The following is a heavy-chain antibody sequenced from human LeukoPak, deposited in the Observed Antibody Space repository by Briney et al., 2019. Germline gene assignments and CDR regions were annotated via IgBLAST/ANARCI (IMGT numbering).Heavy chain of an antibody. D-gene: IGHD3-3*01. CDR2: IYYSGST. CDR1: GGSISSGYYY. CDR3: ARATYDFWSGFFYYYYMDV. V-gene: IGHV4-30-4*08. Sequence: SQTLSLTCTVSGGSISSGYYYWSWIRQPPGKGLEWIGYIYYSGSTYYNPSLKSRVTISVDTSKNQFSLKLSSVTAAATAVYYCARATYDFWSGFFYYYYMDVWGKGTTVTVSS. J-gene: IGHJ6*03.